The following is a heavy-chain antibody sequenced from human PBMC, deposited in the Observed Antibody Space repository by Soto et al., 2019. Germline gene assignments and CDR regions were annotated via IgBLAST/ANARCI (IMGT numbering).Heavy chain of an antibody. CDR2: ISGSGGST. D-gene: IGHD3-22*01. Sequence: GGSLRLSCAASGFTFSSYAMSWVRQAPGKGLEWVSAISGSGGSTYYADSVKGRFTISRDNSKNTLYLQMNSLRAEDKDVYYCAKGFGDYYDSSGYYKSDAFDIWGQGTMVTV. J-gene: IGHJ3*02. CDR1: GFTFSSYA. CDR3: AKGFGDYYDSSGYYKSDAFDI. V-gene: IGHV3-23*01.